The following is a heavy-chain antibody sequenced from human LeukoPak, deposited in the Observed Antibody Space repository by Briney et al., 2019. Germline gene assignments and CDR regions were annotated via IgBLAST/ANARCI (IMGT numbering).Heavy chain of an antibody. V-gene: IGHV3-23*01. J-gene: IGHJ4*02. CDR1: RFTFSSYA. D-gene: IGHD5-18*01. CDR3: AKDLFAARYKAMVIASEN. Sequence: GGSLRLSCAASRFTFSSYAMSWVRQAPGKGLEWVSAISGSGGSTYYADSVKGRFTISRNNSKNPLYLQINSLRAEDTPVYYCAKDLFAARYKAMVIASENWGEGTLVTVSS. CDR2: ISGSGGST.